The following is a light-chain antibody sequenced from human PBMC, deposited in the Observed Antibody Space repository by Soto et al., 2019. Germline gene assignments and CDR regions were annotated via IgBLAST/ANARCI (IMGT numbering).Light chain of an antibody. CDR1: HSVNSH. CDR2: GAS. V-gene: IGKV3-11*01. J-gene: IGKJ1*01. Sequence: EIVMTQSPATLSVSPCESATLSLRTSHSVNSHVAWYQQKPGQAPRFLLYGASTRATGIPVRFSGSGSGTDFTLTISSLEPEDFAVYYCQQRSNWPLWTFGQGTKVDIK. CDR3: QQRSNWPLWT.